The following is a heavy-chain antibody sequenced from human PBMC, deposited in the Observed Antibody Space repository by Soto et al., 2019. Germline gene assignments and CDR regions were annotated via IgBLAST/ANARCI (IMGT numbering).Heavy chain of an antibody. CDR2: ISWNSGSI. Sequence: EVQLVESGGGLVQPGRSLRLSCAASGFTFDDYAMHWVRQAPGKGLEWVSGISWNSGSIGYADSVKGRFTISRDNAKNSLYLQMNSLRAEDTALYYCAKDISRMGERLRLCFDYWGQGTLVTVSS. D-gene: IGHD5-12*01. CDR3: AKDISRMGERLRLCFDY. V-gene: IGHV3-9*01. J-gene: IGHJ4*02. CDR1: GFTFDDYA.